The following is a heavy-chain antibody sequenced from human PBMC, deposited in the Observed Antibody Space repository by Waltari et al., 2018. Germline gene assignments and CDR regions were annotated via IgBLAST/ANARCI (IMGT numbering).Heavy chain of an antibody. CDR2: IIPILGIA. Sequence: KVSCKASGGTFSSYTISWVRQAPGQGLEWMGRIIPILGIANYAQKFQGRVTITADKSTSTAYMELSSLRSEDTAVYYCARRVNYYDSSGYDYWGQGTLVTVSS. J-gene: IGHJ4*02. CDR3: ARRVNYYDSSGYDY. CDR1: GGTFSSYT. D-gene: IGHD3-22*01. V-gene: IGHV1-69*02.